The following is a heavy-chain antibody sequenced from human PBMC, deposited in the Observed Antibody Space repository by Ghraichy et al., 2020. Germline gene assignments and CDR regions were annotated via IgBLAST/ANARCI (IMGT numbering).Heavy chain of an antibody. Sequence: SETLSLTCTVSGGSISSYYWSWIRQPPGKGLEWIGYIYYSGSTNYNPSLKSRVTISVDTSKNQFSLKLSSVTAADTAVYYCARDSTNGYNWKISGDAFDIWGQGTMVTVSS. CDR3: ARDSTNGYNWKISGDAFDI. D-gene: IGHD1-1*01. V-gene: IGHV4-59*01. J-gene: IGHJ3*02. CDR1: GGSISSYY. CDR2: IYYSGST.